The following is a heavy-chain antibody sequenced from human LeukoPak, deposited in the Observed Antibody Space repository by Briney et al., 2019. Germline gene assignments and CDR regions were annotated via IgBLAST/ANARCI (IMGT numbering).Heavy chain of an antibody. CDR2: IYTSGST. J-gene: IGHJ6*03. CDR1: GGSISSYY. V-gene: IGHV4-4*07. CDR3: ARLTWEYSSSPNYYYYMDV. D-gene: IGHD6-6*01. Sequence: PSETLSLTCTVSGGSISSYYWSWIRQPAGKGLEWIGRIYTSGSTNYNPSLKSRVTMSVDTSKNQFSLKLSSVTAADTAVYYCARLTWEYSSSPNYYYYMDVWGKGTTVTVSS.